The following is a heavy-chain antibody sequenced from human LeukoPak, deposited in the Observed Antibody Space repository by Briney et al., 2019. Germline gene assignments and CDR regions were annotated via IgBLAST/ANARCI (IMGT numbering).Heavy chain of an antibody. J-gene: IGHJ4*02. CDR1: GYTFTGYY. D-gene: IGHD1-26*01. CDR2: INPNSGGT. Sequence: ASVKVSCKASGYTFTGYYMHWVRQAPGQGLEWMGWINPNSGGTNYAQKFQGRVTMTRDTSISTAYMELSRLRSDDTAVYYCARDRSPSIVGATTLFDYWGQGTLVTVSS. CDR3: ARDRSPSIVGATTLFDY. V-gene: IGHV1-2*02.